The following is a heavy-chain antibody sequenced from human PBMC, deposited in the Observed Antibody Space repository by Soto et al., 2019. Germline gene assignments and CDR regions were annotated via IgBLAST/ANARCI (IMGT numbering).Heavy chain of an antibody. J-gene: IGHJ6*02. CDR3: ARHSGYSGSYVMDV. CDR2: VYHSGST. V-gene: IGHV4-59*08. CDR1: GGSISSYS. D-gene: IGHD5-12*01. Sequence: PSETLSLTCTVSGGSISSYSWSWIRQPPRKGLEWIGYVYHSGSTNYNPSLKSRVTISIDTSKNQFSLKLSSVTAADTAVYYCARHSGYSGSYVMDVWGQGTTVTVSS.